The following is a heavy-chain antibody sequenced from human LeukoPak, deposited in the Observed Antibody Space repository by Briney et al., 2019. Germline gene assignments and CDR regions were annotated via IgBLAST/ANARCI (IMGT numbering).Heavy chain of an antibody. D-gene: IGHD5-24*01. CDR3: ARRVLGRRWLPSDY. Sequence: ASVKASCKASGYTFTNYDINWVRQAAGQGLEWMGWMNPNSGNTGYPQKFQGRVTMTRNTSINTAYMELSSLKSEDTAVYYCARRVLGRRWLPSDYWGQGTLVTVSS. CDR1: GYTFTNYD. J-gene: IGHJ4*02. CDR2: MNPNSGNT. V-gene: IGHV1-8*01.